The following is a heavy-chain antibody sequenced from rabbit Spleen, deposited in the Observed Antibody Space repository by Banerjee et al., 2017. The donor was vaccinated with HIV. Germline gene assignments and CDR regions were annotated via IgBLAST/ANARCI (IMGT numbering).Heavy chain of an antibody. CDR1: GLDSSSKYW. CDR3: ARDMSDSFEL. Sequence: QEQLVESGGGLVQPEGSLTLTCTASGLDSSSKYWICWVRQAPGKGLEWIACIYTGDSGTTFYASWAKGRFTISKTSSTSVTLQMTSLTAADTATYFCARDMSDSFELWGQGTLVTVS. V-gene: IGHV1S45*01. J-gene: IGHJ3*01. D-gene: IGHD2-1*01. CDR2: IYTGDSGTT.